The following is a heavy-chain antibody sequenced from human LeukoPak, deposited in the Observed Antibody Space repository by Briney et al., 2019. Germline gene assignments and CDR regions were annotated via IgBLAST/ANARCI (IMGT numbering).Heavy chain of an antibody. Sequence: PSETLSLTCTVSGGSISSYYWSWIRQPPGKGLEWIGYIYYSGSTNYNPSLKSRVTISVDTSKNQFSLKLSSVTAADTAVYYCARVQSITIFGVAEGWFDPWGQGTLVTVSS. CDR3: ARVQSITIFGVAEGWFDP. D-gene: IGHD3-3*01. CDR2: IYYSGST. V-gene: IGHV4-59*01. J-gene: IGHJ5*02. CDR1: GGSISSYY.